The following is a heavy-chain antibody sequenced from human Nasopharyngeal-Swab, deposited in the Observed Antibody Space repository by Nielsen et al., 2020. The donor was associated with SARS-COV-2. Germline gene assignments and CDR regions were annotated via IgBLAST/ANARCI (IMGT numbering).Heavy chain of an antibody. J-gene: IGHJ6*02. Sequence: GGSLRLSCAASEFTFSNYNMNWVRQAPGKGLEWVSSISSSSYIYYADSVKGRFTISRDNAKNSLYLQMNSLRAEDTAVYYCARDGLDYDFWSAYFMDVWGQGTTVTVSS. CDR1: EFTFSNYN. CDR2: ISSSSYI. V-gene: IGHV3-21*01. D-gene: IGHD3-3*01. CDR3: ARDGLDYDFWSAYFMDV.